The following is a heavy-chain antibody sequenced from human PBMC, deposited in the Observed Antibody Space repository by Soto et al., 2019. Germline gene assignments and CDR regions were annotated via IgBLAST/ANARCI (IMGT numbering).Heavy chain of an antibody. V-gene: IGHV4-59*08. D-gene: IGHD4-17*01. CDR2: IYYTGTT. J-gene: IGHJ4*02. CDR3: ARRYGGTIDY. CDR1: YASINNYH. Sequence: SETLSLTCTVSYASINNYHWTWIRQPPGKGLEWIAYIYYTGTTNFNPSLKSRVTISMDTSKNQFSLKLSSVTAADTAVYYCARRYGGTIDYWGQGTLVTVSS.